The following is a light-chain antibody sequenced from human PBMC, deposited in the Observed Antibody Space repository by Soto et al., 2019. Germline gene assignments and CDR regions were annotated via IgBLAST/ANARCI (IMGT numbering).Light chain of an antibody. CDR2: DAS. Sequence: EIVLTQSPATQSLSPGERATLSCRASQSVSSYLAWYQQKPGQAPRLLIYDASNRATGIPARFSGSGSGTDFTLTISSLEPEDFAVYYCQQRSSWWTFGQGTKVEIK. J-gene: IGKJ1*01. CDR3: QQRSSWWT. V-gene: IGKV3-11*01. CDR1: QSVSSY.